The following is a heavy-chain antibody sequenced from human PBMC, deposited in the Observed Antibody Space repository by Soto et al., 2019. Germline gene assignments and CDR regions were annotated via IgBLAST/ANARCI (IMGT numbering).Heavy chain of an antibody. CDR1: GCTFRSYA. Sequence: PXGSLILSFTASGCTFRSYAMSWVRQAPGKGLEWVSAISGSGGSTYYADSVKGRFTISRDNSKNTLYLQMNSLRAEDTAVYYCAKLSSHYGMDVWGQGTTVTVSS. CDR2: ISGSGGST. V-gene: IGHV3-23*01. CDR3: AKLSSHYGMDV. J-gene: IGHJ6*02.